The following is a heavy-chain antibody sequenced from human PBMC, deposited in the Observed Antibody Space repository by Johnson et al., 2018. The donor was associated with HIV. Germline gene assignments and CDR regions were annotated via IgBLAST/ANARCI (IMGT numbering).Heavy chain of an antibody. V-gene: IGHV3-20*03. D-gene: IGHD3-22*01. CDR1: LFPLHVSA. CDR3: ATHYYDSINAFDI. CDR2: INWNGGST. Sequence: VHLVASGGGVFLPRESLRLSSPASLFPLHVSAISWVRQAPGTGLAWVSGINWNGGSTVYADSVKGRFTISRDNAKKSLYLQMNSLRAEDTALYYCATHYYDSINAFDIWGQGTMVTVSS. J-gene: IGHJ3*02.